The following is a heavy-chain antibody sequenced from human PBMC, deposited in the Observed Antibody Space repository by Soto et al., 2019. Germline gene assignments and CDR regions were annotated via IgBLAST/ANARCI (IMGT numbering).Heavy chain of an antibody. J-gene: IGHJ4*02. Sequence: QVHLVQSGAEVKKPGASVKVSCKASGYTLSSYGISWVRQAPGQGLEWMGRITTYNGNTNYAQKLQGRVTRTTDLSTNTAFMELRSLRSDDTAVYYCARDWGELYLDYWGQGTLVTVSS. CDR2: ITTYNGNT. CDR1: GYTLSSYG. CDR3: ARDWGELYLDY. V-gene: IGHV1-18*01. D-gene: IGHD3-10*01.